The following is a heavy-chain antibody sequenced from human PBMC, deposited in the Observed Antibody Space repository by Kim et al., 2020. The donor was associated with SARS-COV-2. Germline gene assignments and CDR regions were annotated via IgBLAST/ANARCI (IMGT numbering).Heavy chain of an antibody. CDR2: VSYIGNT. J-gene: IGHJ4*02. V-gene: IGHV4-39*01. CDR3: ARGSSSGTNRLDS. D-gene: IGHD1-7*01. CDR1: GGSISGYF. Sequence: SEILSLTCNVYGGSISGYFWGWIRQPPGNGLEWIGSVSYIGNTHYNPSLKTRLTISVDTSKNQLSLNLKSVTATDTAVYYCARGSSSGTNRLDSWGQGTLVTVSS.